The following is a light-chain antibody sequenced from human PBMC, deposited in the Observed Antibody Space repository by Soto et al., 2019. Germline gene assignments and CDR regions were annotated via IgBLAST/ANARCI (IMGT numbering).Light chain of an antibody. J-gene: IGLJ2*01. CDR2: DVT. CDR3: CSYAGIYTVV. CDR1: SNDVGGYNF. V-gene: IGLV2-11*01. Sequence: QSALTPPRSVSGSPGQSVTISCAGTSNDVGGYNFVSWYQQPPGKAPKLMIYDVTKRPSGVPDRFSGSKSGDTASLTISGLQAEDEADYYCCSYAGIYTVVFGGGTKLTVL.